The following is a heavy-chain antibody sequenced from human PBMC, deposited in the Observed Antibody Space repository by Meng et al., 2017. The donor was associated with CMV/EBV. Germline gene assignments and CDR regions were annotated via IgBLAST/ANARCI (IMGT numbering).Heavy chain of an antibody. J-gene: IGHJ4*02. Sequence: SETLSLTCTVSGGSISSSSYYWGWIRQPPGKGLEWIGSIYYSGSTYYNPSLKSRVTISVDTSKNQFPLKLSSVTAADTAVYYCAEYDFWTYYFDYWGQGTLVTVSS. CDR3: AEYDFWTYYFDY. CDR2: IYYSGST. V-gene: IGHV4-39*06. CDR1: GGSISSSSYY. D-gene: IGHD3-3*01.